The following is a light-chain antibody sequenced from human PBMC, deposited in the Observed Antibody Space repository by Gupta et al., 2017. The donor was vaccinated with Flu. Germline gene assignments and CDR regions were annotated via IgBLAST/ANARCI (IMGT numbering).Light chain of an antibody. CDR2: DDF. V-gene: IGLV1-44*01. Sequence: QSVLAPPLSASPTPGQRDTLSCSRGRTDIGINPVNWYQHLPGTAPELLIYDDFRRPSGVPDRFSGSRSGTTASLTINGLQSEDEADYYCATWHDSLDGPVFGAGTKLTAL. J-gene: IGLJ3*02. CDR3: ATWHDSLDGPV. CDR1: RTDIGINP.